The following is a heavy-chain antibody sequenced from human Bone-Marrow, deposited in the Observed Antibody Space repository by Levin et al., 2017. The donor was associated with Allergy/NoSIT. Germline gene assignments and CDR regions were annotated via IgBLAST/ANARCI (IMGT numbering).Heavy chain of an antibody. CDR2: ISSTSDYI. V-gene: IGHV3-21*01. J-gene: IGHJ4*02. Sequence: PGGSLRLSCAASGFAFNLYNMHWVRQAPGKGLEWVSSISSTSDYIYYADSVKGRFTISRDNAKNSLYLQMNSLGAEDTAVYYCARDGQVGALAYWGQGTLVTVSS. CDR3: ARDGQVGALAY. D-gene: IGHD1-26*01. CDR1: GFAFNLYN.